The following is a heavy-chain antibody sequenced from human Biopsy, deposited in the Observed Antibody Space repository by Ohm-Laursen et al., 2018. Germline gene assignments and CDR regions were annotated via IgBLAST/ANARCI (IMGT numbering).Heavy chain of an antibody. V-gene: IGHV1-24*01. J-gene: IGHJ4*02. CDR2: FAPENGKT. CDR3: AADINVWNVNY. CDR1: GYTLTELS. Sequence: GASVKVSCKVSGYTLTELSMHWVRQAPGRGLEWMGGFAPENGKTIYAQKFQGRVTMTEDTSTDTAYMELSSLRSKDTAVYYCAADINVWNVNYWGQGTQVTVSS. D-gene: IGHD1-1*01.